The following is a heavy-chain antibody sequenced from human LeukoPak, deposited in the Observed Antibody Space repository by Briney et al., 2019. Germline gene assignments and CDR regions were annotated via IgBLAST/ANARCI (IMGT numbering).Heavy chain of an antibody. Sequence: ASVKVSCKASGGTFSSYAISWVRQAPGQGLEWMGGIIPIFGTANYAQKFQGRVTITADESTSTAYMELSSLRSGDTAVYYCARREYSSSSFYYYYGMDVWGQGTTVTVSS. V-gene: IGHV1-69*01. CDR3: ARREYSSSSFYYYYGMDV. CDR1: GGTFSSYA. J-gene: IGHJ6*02. D-gene: IGHD6-6*01. CDR2: IIPIFGTA.